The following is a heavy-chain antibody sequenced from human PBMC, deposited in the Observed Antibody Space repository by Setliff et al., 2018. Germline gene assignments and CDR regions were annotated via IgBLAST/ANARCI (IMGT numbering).Heavy chain of an antibody. CDR1: GGSLRDSAIF. V-gene: IGHV4-39*01. CDR3: ARHVGIRGRGYNYYYYYMDV. D-gene: IGHD3-10*01. J-gene: IGHJ6*03. Sequence: PSETLSLTCTVSGGSLRDSAIFWGWIRQPPGKGLEWIGSTYYNGDTYYNPSLKRRVTMSVDTSRNQFSLKLSSVTAADTALYYCARHVGIRGRGYNYYYYYMDVWGKGTTVTVSS. CDR2: TYYNGDT.